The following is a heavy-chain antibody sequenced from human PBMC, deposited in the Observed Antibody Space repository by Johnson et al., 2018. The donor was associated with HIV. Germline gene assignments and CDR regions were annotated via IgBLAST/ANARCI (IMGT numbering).Heavy chain of an antibody. J-gene: IGHJ3*02. D-gene: IGHD3-22*01. CDR2: IRYDGSNK. CDR1: GFTFSTYA. Sequence: VQLVESGGGVVQPGRSLRLSCAASGFTFSTYAMHWVRQAPGKGLEWVAVIRYDGSNKYYADSVKGRFTISRDNSKNTLYLQMNSLRAEDTAVYYCAKDLHSGYSAFDIWGQGTMVTVSS. CDR3: AKDLHSGYSAFDI. V-gene: IGHV3-30*02.